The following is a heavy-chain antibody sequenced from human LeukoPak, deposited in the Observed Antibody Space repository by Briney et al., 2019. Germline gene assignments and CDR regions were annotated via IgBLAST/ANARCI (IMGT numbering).Heavy chain of an antibody. CDR2: IYSGGST. V-gene: IGHV3-53*01. CDR1: GFTVSGDY. Sequence: GGSLTLSCAASGFTVSGDYMTWVRQAPGKGLEWVSVIYSGGSTYYADSVKGRFTISRDNSKNTLYLQMNNLRVEDTAVYYCARYHTALNYWGQGTLVTASS. D-gene: IGHD5-18*01. CDR3: ARYHTALNY. J-gene: IGHJ4*02.